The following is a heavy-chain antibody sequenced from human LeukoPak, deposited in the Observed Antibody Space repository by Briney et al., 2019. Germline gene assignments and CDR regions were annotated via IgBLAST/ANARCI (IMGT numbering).Heavy chain of an antibody. Sequence: GGSLRLSCAASGFTLNRYWMSWVRQAPGKGLEWVANINEDGGERHYVDSVKGRFTISRDNAKKSLYLQINRLRDEDTAVYYCARGGNLENWGGGTLVTVSS. CDR2: INEDGGER. J-gene: IGHJ4*02. CDR3: ARGGNLEN. V-gene: IGHV3-7*01. D-gene: IGHD1-14*01. CDR1: GFTLNRYW.